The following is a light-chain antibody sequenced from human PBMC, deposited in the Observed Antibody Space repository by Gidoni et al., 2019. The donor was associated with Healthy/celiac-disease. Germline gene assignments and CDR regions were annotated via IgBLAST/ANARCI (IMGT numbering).Light chain of an antibody. CDR2: GAS. Sequence: EIVLTQSLGTRSLSPGERATLSCRASQSVSSSYLAWYQQKPGQAPRLLIHGASSRATGIPDRFSGSGSGTDFTLTISRLEPEDFAVYYCQQYGSSSETFGQGTKVEIK. J-gene: IGKJ1*01. CDR1: QSVSSSY. V-gene: IGKV3-20*01. CDR3: QQYGSSSET.